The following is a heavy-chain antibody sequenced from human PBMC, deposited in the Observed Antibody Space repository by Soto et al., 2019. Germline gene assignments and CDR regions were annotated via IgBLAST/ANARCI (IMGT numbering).Heavy chain of an antibody. Sequence: GGSLRLSCAASGFTFSTYTMNWVRQAPGKGLEWVSSISSSSTYIYYADSVKGRFTISRDNAKNSLYLQMNSLRAEDTAVYYCARDHWNGGFEYWGQGTLVTVSS. V-gene: IGHV3-21*01. J-gene: IGHJ4*02. CDR2: ISSSSTYI. D-gene: IGHD1-1*01. CDR3: ARDHWNGGFEY. CDR1: GFTFSTYT.